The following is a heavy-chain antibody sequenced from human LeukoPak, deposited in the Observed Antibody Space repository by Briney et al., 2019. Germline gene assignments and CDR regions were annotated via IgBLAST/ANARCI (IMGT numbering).Heavy chain of an antibody. D-gene: IGHD3-10*01. Sequence: SETLSHTCTVSGGSISSSSYYWGWIRQPPGKGLEWIGSIYYSGSTYYNPSLKSRVTISVDTSKNQFSLKLSSVTAADTAVYYCARPHGGYYRSGSYYNEGDYWGQGTLVTVSS. CDR3: ARPHGGYYRSGSYYNEGDY. CDR2: IYYSGST. V-gene: IGHV4-39*01. J-gene: IGHJ4*02. CDR1: GGSISSSSYY.